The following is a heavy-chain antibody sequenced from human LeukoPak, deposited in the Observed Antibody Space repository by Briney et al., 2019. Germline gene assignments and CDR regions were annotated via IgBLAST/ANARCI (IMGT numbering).Heavy chain of an antibody. Sequence: PGGSLRLSCAASGFTFSSYSMNWVRQAPGKGLEWVSSISSSSSYIYYADSVKGRFTISRGNAKNSLYLQMNSLRAEDTAVYYCARAGQVGATFFDYWGQGTLVTVSS. CDR3: ARAGQVGATFFDY. V-gene: IGHV3-21*01. CDR2: ISSSSSYI. D-gene: IGHD1-26*01. CDR1: GFTFSSYS. J-gene: IGHJ4*02.